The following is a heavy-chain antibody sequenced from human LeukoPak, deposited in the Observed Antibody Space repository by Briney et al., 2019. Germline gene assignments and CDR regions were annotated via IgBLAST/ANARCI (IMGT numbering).Heavy chain of an antibody. D-gene: IGHD1-26*01. Sequence: SETLSLTCTVSGGSISSYYWSWIRQPPGKGLEWIGYIYYSGSTNYNPSLKSRVTISVDTSKNQFSLKLSSVTAADTAVYYCARGLGADAFDIWGQGTMVTVSS. J-gene: IGHJ3*02. CDR2: IYYSGST. CDR1: GGSISSYY. CDR3: ARGLGADAFDI. V-gene: IGHV4-59*01.